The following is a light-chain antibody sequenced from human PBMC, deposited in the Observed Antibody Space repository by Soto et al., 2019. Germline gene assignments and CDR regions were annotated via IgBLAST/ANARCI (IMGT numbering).Light chain of an antibody. CDR1: QSVFYSSNDKNF. Sequence: DIVLTQSPDSLAVSLGERATINCKSSQSVFYSSNDKNFLTWYQQKPGQPPKLLIYWASTRESGVPDRFSGSGLGTDFILTISILLAEDVAVYYCHQYYSAPWMFVQGTKVEIK. CDR2: WAS. CDR3: HQYYSAPWM. V-gene: IGKV4-1*01. J-gene: IGKJ1*01.